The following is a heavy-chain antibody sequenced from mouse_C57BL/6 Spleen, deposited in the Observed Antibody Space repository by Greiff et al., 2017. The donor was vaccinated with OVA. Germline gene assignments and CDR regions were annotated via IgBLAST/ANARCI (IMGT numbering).Heavy chain of an antibody. Sequence: EVKVVESGGGLVKPGGSLKLSCAASGFTFSSSTMSWVRQTPEKRLEWVATISGGGGNTYYPDSVKGRFTISRDNAKNTLYLQMSSLRSEDTAMYYCERRRDAMDYWGQGTSVTVSS. D-gene: IGHD3-3*01. V-gene: IGHV5-9*04. CDR1: GFTFSSST. CDR3: ERRRDAMDY. CDR2: ISGGGGNT. J-gene: IGHJ4*01.